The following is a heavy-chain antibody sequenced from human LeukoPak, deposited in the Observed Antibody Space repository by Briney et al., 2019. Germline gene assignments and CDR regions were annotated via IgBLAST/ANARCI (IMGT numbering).Heavy chain of an antibody. J-gene: IGHJ4*02. V-gene: IGHV4-34*01. CDR3: ARGWNRSGWYVY. CDR1: GGSFSGYY. CDR2: INHSGST. Sequence: SETLSLTCAVYGGSFSGYYWSWIRQPPGKGLEWIGEINHSGSTNYNPSLKSRVTISVDTSKNQFSLKLSSATAADTVVYYCARGWNRSGWYVYWGQGTLVTVSS. D-gene: IGHD6-19*01.